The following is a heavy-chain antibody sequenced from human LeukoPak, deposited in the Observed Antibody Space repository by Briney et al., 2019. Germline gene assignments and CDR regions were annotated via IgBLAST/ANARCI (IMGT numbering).Heavy chain of an antibody. CDR2: IYYSGRT. V-gene: IGHV4-39*07. Sequence: SETLSLTCTVSGVSIISSSYYWGWVRQPPGKGLEWIGSIYYSGRTYYSPSLKSRVTMSVDTSKNQFSLKLTSVTAADTAVYYCARDQRGFTEDDDAFDIWGQGTMVTVS. CDR3: ARDQRGFTEDDDAFDI. J-gene: IGHJ3*02. D-gene: IGHD2-15*01. CDR1: GVSIISSSYY.